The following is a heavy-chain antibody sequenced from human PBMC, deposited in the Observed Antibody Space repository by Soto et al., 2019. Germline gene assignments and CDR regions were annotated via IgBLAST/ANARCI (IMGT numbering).Heavy chain of an antibody. J-gene: IGHJ5*02. CDR2: IYHTGNA. Sequence: PSETLSLTCSVSGDSISNSRFYWAWIRQPPGEGLEWIGSIYHTGNAYYNPSLKSRVTISVDTSKNQFSLKLTSVTAADAALYYCARDFFDSSDYTTNWLDPWGQGTLVTVS. V-gene: IGHV4-39*01. D-gene: IGHD3-22*01. CDR3: ARDFFDSSDYTTNWLDP. CDR1: GDSISNSRFY.